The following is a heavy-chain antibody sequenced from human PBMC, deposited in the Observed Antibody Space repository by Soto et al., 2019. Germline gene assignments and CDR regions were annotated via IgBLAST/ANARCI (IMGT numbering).Heavy chain of an antibody. CDR1: GYTFTSYG. J-gene: IGHJ6*02. D-gene: IGHD5-18*01. V-gene: IGHV1-18*01. CDR2: ISAYNGHT. CDR3: ARVKIQRGYRYGPTKLPDYYGMDV. Sequence: ASVKVSCKASGYTFTSYGISWVRQSPGQGLEWIGWISAYNGHTNYAQKLQGRVTMTTDTSTSTAYMELRSLRSDDTAVYYCARVKIQRGYRYGPTKLPDYYGMDVWRQGTTVTVSS.